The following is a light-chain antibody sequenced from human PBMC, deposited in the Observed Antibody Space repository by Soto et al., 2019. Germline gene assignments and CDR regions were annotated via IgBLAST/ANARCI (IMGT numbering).Light chain of an antibody. Sequence: QSALTQPASVSGSPGQSITISCTGTYSDVGSYDLVSWYQHYPGKAPKLMIYEVSKRPSGVSNRFSGSKSGNTASLTISGLQAEDEADYFCCSSAGSSTPNWVFSGGTKVTVL. CDR2: EVS. CDR1: YSDVGSYDL. CDR3: CSSAGSSTPNWV. J-gene: IGLJ3*02. V-gene: IGLV2-23*02.